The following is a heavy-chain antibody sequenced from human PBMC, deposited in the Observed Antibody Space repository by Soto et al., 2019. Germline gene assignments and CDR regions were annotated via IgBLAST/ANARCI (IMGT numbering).Heavy chain of an antibody. J-gene: IGHJ6*02. CDR3: ARDLGSARVGFYYGMDV. V-gene: IGHV3-7*01. CDR1: RFTFSEYW. D-gene: IGHD6-6*01. CDR2: IKKDASEK. Sequence: EVQLVESGGGLVQPGGSLRLSCAASRFTFSEYWMTWVRQAPGKGLEWVANIKKDASEKYYVDSVEGRFTISRDNAKNSLYLQMYGLSAEDTAVYYCARDLGSARVGFYYGMDVWGQGTTVTVSS.